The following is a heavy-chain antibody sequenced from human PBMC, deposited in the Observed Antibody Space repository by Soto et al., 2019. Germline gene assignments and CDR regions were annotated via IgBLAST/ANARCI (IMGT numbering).Heavy chain of an antibody. CDR2: INPKTGET. Sequence: QVQLAQSGAEVKKPGASVKFSCKASGYTLTDYYIHWVRQAPGRGLEWMGWINPKTGETYSAQNFQGRVTTTRDTSIDTGYMELSRLQSDDTAVYYCARSSGSYSYYGMDVWGQGTTLTVSS. CDR1: GYTLTDYY. J-gene: IGHJ6*02. D-gene: IGHD1-26*01. CDR3: ARSSGSYSYYGMDV. V-gene: IGHV1-2*02.